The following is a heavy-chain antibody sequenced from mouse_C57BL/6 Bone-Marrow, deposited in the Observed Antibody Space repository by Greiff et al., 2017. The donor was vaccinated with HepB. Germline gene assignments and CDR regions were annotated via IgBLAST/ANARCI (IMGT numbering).Heavy chain of an antibody. CDR2: IDPEDGDT. D-gene: IGHD2-5*01. Sequence: EVKLQQSGAELVRPGASVKLSCTASGFNIKDYYMHWVKQRPEQGLEWIGRIDPEDGDTEYAPKFQGKATMTADTSSNTAYLQLSSLTSEDTAVYYCTTFYYSNGFADWGQGTLVTVSA. V-gene: IGHV14-1*01. J-gene: IGHJ3*01. CDR1: GFNIKDYY. CDR3: TTFYYSNGFAD.